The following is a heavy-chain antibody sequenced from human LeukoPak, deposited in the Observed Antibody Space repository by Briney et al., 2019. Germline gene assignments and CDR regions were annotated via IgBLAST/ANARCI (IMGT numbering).Heavy chain of an antibody. V-gene: IGHV3-23*01. J-gene: IGHJ4*02. CDR2: IVGSGGST. CDR1: GFTFSNYA. CDR3: AKWGDYDILTGYYDSDY. D-gene: IGHD3-9*01. Sequence: GGSLRLSCAASGFTFSNYAMSWVRQAPGKGLEWVSAIVGSGGSTYYADSVKGRFTISRDNPKNTLYLQMNSLRAEDTAVYYCAKWGDYDILTGYYDSDYWGRGTLVTVSS.